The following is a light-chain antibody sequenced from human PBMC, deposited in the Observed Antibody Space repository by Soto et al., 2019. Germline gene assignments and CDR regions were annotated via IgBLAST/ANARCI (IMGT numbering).Light chain of an antibody. V-gene: IGKV3-20*01. CDR3: QVYAGSHLWT. CDR2: VSS. CDR1: QYVSSGD. Sequence: VLTQSLGTLALSPGESATLSCRASQYVSSGDLAWYQQKPGQAPRLLIYVSSTRAAGIPDRFSGSGSETDFSLSIRRLEPEDFAVYYCQVYAGSHLWTFGQGTKVDIK. J-gene: IGKJ1*01.